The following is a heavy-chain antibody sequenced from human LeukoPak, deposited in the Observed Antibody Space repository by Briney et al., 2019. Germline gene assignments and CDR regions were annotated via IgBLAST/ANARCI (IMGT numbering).Heavy chain of an antibody. CDR3: ARGRTAAAGTKRLYLFDY. CDR2: MNPNSGNT. J-gene: IGHJ4*02. D-gene: IGHD6-13*01. V-gene: IGHV1-8*01. CDR1: GYTFTSYD. Sequence: ASVKVSCKASGYTFTSYDINWVRQATGQGLEWMGWMNPNSGNTGYAQKFQGRVTMTRNTSISTAYMELSSLRSEDTAVYYCARGRTAAAGTKRLYLFDYWGQGTLVTVSS.